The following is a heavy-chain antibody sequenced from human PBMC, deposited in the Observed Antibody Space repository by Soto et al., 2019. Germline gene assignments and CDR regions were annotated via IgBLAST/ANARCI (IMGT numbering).Heavy chain of an antibody. J-gene: IGHJ4*02. CDR1: GFIVSRSH. Sequence: EVQLVESGGGLTQPGGSLRLSCAASGFIVSRSHMLWVRQAPGKGLEGVSILYNHGNTNYVDSVKGRFTITRDNSKNTLYLQMNSLRVEDTAVYYCARLAEAERHWGQGALVTVSS. D-gene: IGHD1-1*01. V-gene: IGHV3-53*01. CDR2: LYNHGNT. CDR3: ARLAEAERH.